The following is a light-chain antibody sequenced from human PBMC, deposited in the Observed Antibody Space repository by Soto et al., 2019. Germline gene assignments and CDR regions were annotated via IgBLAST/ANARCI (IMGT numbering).Light chain of an antibody. CDR2: EGS. Sequence: QSVLTQPASVSGSPGQSITISCTGTSSDVGSYNLVSWYQQHPGKAPKLMIYEGSKRPSGVSNRFSGSKSGNTASLTISGLQAEDEADYYCCSYASRSSYVFGTGTKVTV. CDR1: SSDVGSYNL. J-gene: IGLJ1*01. CDR3: CSYASRSSYV. V-gene: IGLV2-23*01.